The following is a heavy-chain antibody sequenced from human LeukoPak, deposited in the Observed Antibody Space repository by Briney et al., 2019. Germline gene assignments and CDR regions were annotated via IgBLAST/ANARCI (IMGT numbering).Heavy chain of an antibody. D-gene: IGHD5-24*01. J-gene: IGHJ4*02. CDR2: INPDSGGT. V-gene: IGHV1-2*02. Sequence: ASVKVSCKASGYTFTGYYMHWVRQAPGQGLEWMGWINPDSGGTNYAQKFQGRVTMTRDTSISTAYMELSRLRSDDTAVYYCARELRRFGSRRDGYNYLDYWGQGTLVTVSS. CDR1: GYTFTGYY. CDR3: ARELRRFGSRRDGYNYLDY.